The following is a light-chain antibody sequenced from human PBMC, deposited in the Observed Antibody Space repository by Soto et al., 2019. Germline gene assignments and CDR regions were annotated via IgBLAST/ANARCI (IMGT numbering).Light chain of an antibody. V-gene: IGKV3-11*01. CDR2: DAS. J-gene: IGKJ5*01. CDR3: QQGGNWPLT. Sequence: EIVLTQSPATLSLSPGERATVSCRASQSVSSHLAWYQQKRGQAPRLLIYDASSRASGIPARFSGSGSGTDFTLTIRSLETADFAVYYCQQGGNWPLTFGQGTRLEIK. CDR1: QSVSSH.